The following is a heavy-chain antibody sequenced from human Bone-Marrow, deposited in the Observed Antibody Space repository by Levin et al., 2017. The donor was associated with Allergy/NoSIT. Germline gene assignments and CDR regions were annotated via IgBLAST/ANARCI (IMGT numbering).Heavy chain of an antibody. Sequence: GGSLRLSCAASGFTFSSYEMNWVRQAPGKGLEWVSYISSSGSTIYYADSVKGRFTISRDNAKNSLYLQMNSLRAEDTAVYYCARGTTGTPYYYYYYMDVWGKGTTVTVSS. CDR3: ARGTTGTPYYYYYYMDV. J-gene: IGHJ6*03. V-gene: IGHV3-48*03. CDR2: ISSSGSTI. CDR1: GFTFSSYE. D-gene: IGHD1-1*01.